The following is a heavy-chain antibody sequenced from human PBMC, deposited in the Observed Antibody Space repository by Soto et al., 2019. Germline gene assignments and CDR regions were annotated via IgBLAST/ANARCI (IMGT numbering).Heavy chain of an antibody. V-gene: IGHV3-48*03. CDR2: ISGTTT. D-gene: IGHD6-13*01. Sequence: ELQLVESGGGLVQPGGSLRLSCAASGFTFRSYEMKWVRQVPGKGLEWVADISGTTTFYSDSVKGRFNISRDIAKNSMYLQMDSLRAGDTAVYYCARSWAGYFDLWGQGTLVTVSS. CDR3: ARSWAGYFDL. CDR1: GFTFRSYE. J-gene: IGHJ4*02.